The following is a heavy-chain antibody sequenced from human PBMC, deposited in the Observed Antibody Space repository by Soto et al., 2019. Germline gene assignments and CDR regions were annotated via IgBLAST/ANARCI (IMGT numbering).Heavy chain of an antibody. CDR2: IFYNGRT. D-gene: IGHD3-10*01. CDR1: CGSNSTHY. V-gene: IGHV4-59*11. Sequence: SETLSLTCPVSCGSNSTHYWTWIRQPPGKGLEWIGYIFYNGRTNYNPSLESRVTMSVDTSKSHLSLKLRSVTAADTAVYYCARGEDNSTWYYFLWGQGTLVTVSS. J-gene: IGHJ4*02. CDR3: ARGEDNSTWYYFL.